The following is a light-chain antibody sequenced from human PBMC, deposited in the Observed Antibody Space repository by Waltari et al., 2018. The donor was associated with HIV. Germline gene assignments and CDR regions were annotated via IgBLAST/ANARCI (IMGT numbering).Light chain of an antibody. CDR1: SNDVGSYNY. CDR3: SSFTSRSTWV. J-gene: IGLJ3*02. Sequence: QSALTQPASVSGSPGQSITISCTGTSNDVGSYNYVSWYQHHPGKAPKLVLYEVSNRPSGVSNRFSGSKFGNTASLTISGLQAEDEADYYCSSFTSRSTWVFGGGTKLTVL. CDR2: EVS. V-gene: IGLV2-14*01.